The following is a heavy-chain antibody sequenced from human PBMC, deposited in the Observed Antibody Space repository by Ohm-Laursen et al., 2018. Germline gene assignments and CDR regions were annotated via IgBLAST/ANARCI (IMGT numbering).Heavy chain of an antibody. Sequence: SLRLSCAASGFTFSSHAMSWVRQGPEKGLEWVSVATGSGRSTYYTDSVKGRFSISRDNSKNTLYLQMNSLRVEDTAVYYCAKGRSGGTGHGNWFESWGQGALVIVSS. D-gene: IGHD3-10*01. CDR3: AKGRSGGTGHGNWFES. J-gene: IGHJ5*01. CDR2: ATGSGRST. V-gene: IGHV3-23*01. CDR1: GFTFSSHA.